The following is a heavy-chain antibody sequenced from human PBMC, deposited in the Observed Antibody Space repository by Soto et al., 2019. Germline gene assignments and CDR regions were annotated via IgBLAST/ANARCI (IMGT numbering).Heavy chain of an antibody. D-gene: IGHD3-10*01. CDR3: ARGPTYYYGSGSYYFDY. V-gene: IGHV4-34*01. CDR2: INHSGST. Sequence: QVQLQQGGAGLLKPSETLSLTCAVYGGSFSGYYWSWIRQPPGKGLEWIGEINHSGSTNYNPSLKSRVTISVDTSKNQFSLKQSSVTAADTAVYYCARGPTYYYGSGSYYFDYWGQGTLVTVSS. J-gene: IGHJ4*02. CDR1: GGSFSGYY.